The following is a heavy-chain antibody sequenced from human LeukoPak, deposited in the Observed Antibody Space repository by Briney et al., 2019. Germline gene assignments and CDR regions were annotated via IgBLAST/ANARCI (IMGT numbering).Heavy chain of an antibody. V-gene: IGHV3-11*01. CDR3: ARVTGYGSGTRFDP. J-gene: IGHJ5*02. CDR2: ISSSGRTI. Sequence: GRSLRLSRAPSVFTSSDYYMSWIRPAPGKGLEWVSYISSSGRTIYYADSVKGRFTISRDNAKNSLYLQMNSLRAEDTAVYYCARVTGYGSGTRFDPWGQGTLVTVSS. CDR1: VFTSSDYY. D-gene: IGHD3-10*01.